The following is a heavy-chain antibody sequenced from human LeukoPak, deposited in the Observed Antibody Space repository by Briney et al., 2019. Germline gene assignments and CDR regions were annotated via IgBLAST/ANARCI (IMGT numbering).Heavy chain of an antibody. Sequence: PGGSLRLSCAASGFTFSSHAMSWVRQAPGKGQAWVSGISPSGGATTYTDSVKGRFTISRENAKNPLYLQMNSLRAEDTAVYYCARRKVDYYDSSGYYDAFDIWGQGTMVTVSS. CDR3: ARRKVDYYDSSGYYDAFDI. J-gene: IGHJ3*02. V-gene: IGHV3-23*01. CDR2: ISPSGGAT. CDR1: GFTFSSHA. D-gene: IGHD3-22*01.